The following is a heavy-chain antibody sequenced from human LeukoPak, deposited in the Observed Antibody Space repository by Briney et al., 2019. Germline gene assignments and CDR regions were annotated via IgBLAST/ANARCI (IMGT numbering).Heavy chain of an antibody. CDR3: ARARGYTYGYFS. CDR1: GGSFSGYY. CDR2: INHSGST. V-gene: IGHV4-34*01. D-gene: IGHD5-18*01. Sequence: SETLSLTCAVYGGSFSGYYWSWIRQPPGKGLEWIGEINHSGSTNYNPSLKSRVTISVDTSKNQFSLKLSSVTAADTAVYYCARARGYTYGYFSWGQGTLVTVSS. J-gene: IGHJ4*02.